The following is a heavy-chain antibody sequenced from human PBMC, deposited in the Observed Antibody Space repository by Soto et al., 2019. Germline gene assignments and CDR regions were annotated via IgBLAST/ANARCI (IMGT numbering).Heavy chain of an antibody. V-gene: IGHV3-23*01. J-gene: IGHJ3*02. D-gene: IGHD6-19*01. Sequence: GGSLRLSCAASGFTFNSYAMTWVRQAPGKGLEWVSTFSGSGGNTYYADSAKGRFTISRDNSKNTLYLQMNSLRAEDTAVYYCAKDNGVAGTSFWDGAFDIWGQGTMVTVSS. CDR2: FSGSGGNT. CDR3: AKDNGVAGTSFWDGAFDI. CDR1: GFTFNSYA.